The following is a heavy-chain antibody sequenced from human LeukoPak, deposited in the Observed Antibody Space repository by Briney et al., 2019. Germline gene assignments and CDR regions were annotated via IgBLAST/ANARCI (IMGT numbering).Heavy chain of an antibody. D-gene: IGHD2-2*01. CDR1: GFTFSSYS. J-gene: IGHJ6*03. CDR2: ISSSSSTI. Sequence: GGSLRLSCAASGFTFSSYSMNWVRQAPGKGLDWVSYISSSSSTIYYAASVKGGFTISRDNAKNSLYLQMNSLRAEDTAVYYCARVRYVVVPAATKVSLYMDVWGKGTTVTVSS. CDR3: ARVRYVVVPAATKVSLYMDV. V-gene: IGHV3-48*01.